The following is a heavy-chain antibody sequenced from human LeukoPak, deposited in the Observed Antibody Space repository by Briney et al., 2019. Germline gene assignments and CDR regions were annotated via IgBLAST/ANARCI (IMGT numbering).Heavy chain of an antibody. J-gene: IGHJ5*02. Sequence: ASVKVSCKASGYTFTNYGINWVRQAPGQGLEWMGWISVYKGNTNYAQKFQGRVTMTTDTSTRTAYMELRSLRSDDTAVYYCVRRGGWEYGNYEMRWFDPWGQGTLVTVSS. CDR1: GYTFTNYG. D-gene: IGHD4-11*01. V-gene: IGHV1-18*01. CDR2: ISVYKGNT. CDR3: VRRGGWEYGNYEMRWFDP.